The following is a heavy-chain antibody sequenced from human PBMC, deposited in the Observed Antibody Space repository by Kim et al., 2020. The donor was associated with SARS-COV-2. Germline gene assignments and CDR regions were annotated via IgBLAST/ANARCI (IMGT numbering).Heavy chain of an antibody. CDR1: GFTFSSYA. J-gene: IGHJ3*02. CDR3: ARKAVARFDI. V-gene: IGHV3-30-3*01. Sequence: GGSLRLSCAASGFTFSSYAMHWVRQAPGKGLEWVAVISYDGSNKYYADSVKGRFTISRDNSKNTLYLQMNSLRAEDTAVYYCARKAVARFDIWGQGTMVTVSS. D-gene: IGHD2-15*01. CDR2: ISYDGSNK.